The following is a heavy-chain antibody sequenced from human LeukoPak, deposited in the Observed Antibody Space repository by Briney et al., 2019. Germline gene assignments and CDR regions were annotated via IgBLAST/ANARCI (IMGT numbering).Heavy chain of an antibody. Sequence: PSETLSLTCTVSGGSISFHYWSWIRQPPGKGLEWIGYIHLSGSTYYDPARRSRVTISGDTSKNQFSLRLNSVTAADTAVYYCERGGVWYFDLWGRGTLVTVSS. CDR3: ERGGVWYFDL. J-gene: IGHJ2*01. CDR2: IHLSGST. V-gene: IGHV4-59*11. CDR1: GGSISFHY.